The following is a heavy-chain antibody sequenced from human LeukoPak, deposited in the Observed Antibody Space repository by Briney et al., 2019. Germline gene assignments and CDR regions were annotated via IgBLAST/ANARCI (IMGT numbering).Heavy chain of an antibody. Sequence: GKSLRLSCAASGFGFSNYDMHWVRQAPGKGLEWVAIIWLDGSATYYGDSVKGRFTISSDNSKNILYLQMNDLRVEDTAVYYCARDLNREDFDYWGQGTLVAVSS. V-gene: IGHV3-33*01. CDR3: ARDLNREDFDY. CDR2: IWLDGSAT. CDR1: GFGFSNYD. D-gene: IGHD1-14*01. J-gene: IGHJ4*02.